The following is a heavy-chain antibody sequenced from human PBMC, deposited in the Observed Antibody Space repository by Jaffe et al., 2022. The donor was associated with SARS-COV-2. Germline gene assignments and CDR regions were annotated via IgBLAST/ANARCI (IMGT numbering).Heavy chain of an antibody. CDR3: ARLPVDYGDYGQDY. CDR1: GFTFSSYA. CDR2: ISYDGSNK. D-gene: IGHD4-17*01. V-gene: IGHV3-30-3*01. J-gene: IGHJ4*02. Sequence: QVQLVESGGGVVQPGRSLRLSCAASGFTFSSYAMHWVRQAPGKGLEWVAVISYDGSNKYYADSVKGRFTISRDNSKNTLYLQMNSLRAEDTAVYYCARLPVDYGDYGQDYWGQGTLVTVSS.